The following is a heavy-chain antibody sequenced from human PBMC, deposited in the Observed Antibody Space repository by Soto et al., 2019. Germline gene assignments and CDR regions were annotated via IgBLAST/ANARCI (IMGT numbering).Heavy chain of an antibody. J-gene: IGHJ5*02. CDR1: GYTFTSYA. D-gene: IGHD2-15*01. CDR3: ARDAGYCSGGSCYGGNWFDP. Sequence: GASVKVSCKASGYTFTSYAMHWVRQAPGQGLEWMGWINAGNGNTKYSQKFQGRVTITRDTSASTAYMELSSWRSEDTAVYYCARDAGYCSGGSCYGGNWFDPWGQGTLGTVSS. V-gene: IGHV1-3*01. CDR2: INAGNGNT.